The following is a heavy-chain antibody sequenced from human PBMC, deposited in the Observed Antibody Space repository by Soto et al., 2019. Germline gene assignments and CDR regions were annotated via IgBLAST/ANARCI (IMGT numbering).Heavy chain of an antibody. Sequence: ASVKVSCKASGYTFTSYGISWVRQAPGQGLERMGWISAYNGNTNYAQKLQGRVTMTTDTSTSTAYMELRSLRSDDTAVYYCVRVYAYYDSSGYRRDDAFDIWVQGTMGTVSS. CDR2: ISAYNGNT. CDR1: GYTFTSYG. CDR3: VRVYAYYDSSGYRRDDAFDI. D-gene: IGHD3-22*01. V-gene: IGHV1-18*01. J-gene: IGHJ3*02.